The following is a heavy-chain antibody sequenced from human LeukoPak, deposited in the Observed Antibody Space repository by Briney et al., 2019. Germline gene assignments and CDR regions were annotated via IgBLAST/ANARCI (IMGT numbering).Heavy chain of an antibody. CDR1: GGSISSSSYY. CDR3: ARHAVVVVVAALGWYFDY. J-gene: IGHJ4*02. CDR2: IYYSGST. V-gene: IGHV4-39*01. Sequence: SETLSLTCTVSGGSISSSSYYWGWIRQPPGKGLEWIVSIYYSGSTYYNPSLRSRVTISVDTSKNQFSLKLSSVTAADTAVYYCARHAVVVVVAALGWYFDYWGQGTLVTVSS. D-gene: IGHD2-15*01.